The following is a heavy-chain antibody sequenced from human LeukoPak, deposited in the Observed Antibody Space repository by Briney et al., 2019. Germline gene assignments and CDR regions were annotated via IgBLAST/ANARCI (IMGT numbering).Heavy chain of an antibody. CDR3: ARDLSYVGRLVVVHHRRNNWFDP. CDR1: GGTFSSYA. D-gene: IGHD3-22*01. CDR2: IIPIFGTA. J-gene: IGHJ5*02. V-gene: IGHV1-69*13. Sequence: SVNVSCKASGGTFSSYAISWVRQAPGQGLEWMGGIIPIFGTANYAQKFQGRVTITADESTSTAYMELSSLRSEDTAVYYCARDLSYVGRLVVVHHRRNNWFDPWGQGTLVTVSS.